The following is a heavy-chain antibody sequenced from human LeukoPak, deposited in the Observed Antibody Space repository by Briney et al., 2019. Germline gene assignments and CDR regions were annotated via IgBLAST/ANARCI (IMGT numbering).Heavy chain of an antibody. CDR1: GFTFSTYW. CDR3: ATEACSRGACYFDY. Sequence: GGSLRLSCTASGFTFSTYWMHWVRQAPGEGLVWVSRINSDGSSTSYADSVKGRFTISRDNAKNTLFLQMNSLGAEDTAVYYCATEACSRGACYFDYWGQGTLVTVSS. J-gene: IGHJ4*02. CDR2: INSDGSST. D-gene: IGHD2-15*01. V-gene: IGHV3-74*01.